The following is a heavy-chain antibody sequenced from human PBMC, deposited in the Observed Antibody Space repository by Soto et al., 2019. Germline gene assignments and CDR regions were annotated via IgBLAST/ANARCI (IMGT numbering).Heavy chain of an antibody. CDR2: IKQDGSEK. Sequence: GGSLRLSCAASGFTFSSYWMSWVRQAPGKGLEWVANIKQDGSEKYYVDSVKGRFTISRDNAKNSLYLQMNSLRAEDTAVYYCAREAGYCSGGSCYSHYYYYGMDVWGQGTTVTVSS. J-gene: IGHJ6*02. D-gene: IGHD2-15*01. CDR3: AREAGYCSGGSCYSHYYYYGMDV. V-gene: IGHV3-7*01. CDR1: GFTFSSYW.